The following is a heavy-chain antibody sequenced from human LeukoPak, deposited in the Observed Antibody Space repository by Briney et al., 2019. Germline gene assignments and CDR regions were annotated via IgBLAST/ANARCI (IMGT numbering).Heavy chain of an antibody. CDR3: AKDQEVGAITIDY. CDR2: IRYDGSKK. Sequence: TGGSLRLSCAASGFSFNNYGMHWVRQPPGDGLERVTFIRYDGSKKYYADSVKGRFTISRDNSKNTLYLQMNSLRAEDTAVYYCAKDQEVGAITIDYWGQGTLVTASS. J-gene: IGHJ4*02. V-gene: IGHV3-30*02. D-gene: IGHD1-26*01. CDR1: GFSFNNYG.